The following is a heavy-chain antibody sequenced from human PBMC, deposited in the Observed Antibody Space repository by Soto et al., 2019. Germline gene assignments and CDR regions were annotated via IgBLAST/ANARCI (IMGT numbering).Heavy chain of an antibody. D-gene: IGHD3-22*01. V-gene: IGHV3-23*01. Sequence: PGGSLRLSCAVSGFTFSSYAMSWVRQAPGKGLEWVSAISGSGGSTYYADSVKGRFTISRDNSKNTLYLQMNSLGAEDTAVYYCAKAGLVVVVPTGDYWGQGTLVTVSS. CDR3: AKAGLVVVVPTGDY. CDR1: GFTFSSYA. CDR2: ISGSGGST. J-gene: IGHJ4*02.